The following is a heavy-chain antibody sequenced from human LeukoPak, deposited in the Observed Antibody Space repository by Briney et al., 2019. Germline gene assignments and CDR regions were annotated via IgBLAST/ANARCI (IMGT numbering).Heavy chain of an antibody. Sequence: GGSLRLSCAASGFTFSSYAMHWVRQAPGKGLEWVAVISYDGSNKYYADSVKGRFTISRDNSKNTLYLQMNSLRAEDTAVYYCAREQGFDCSSTSCYKHYYYYGMDVWGRGTTVTVSS. J-gene: IGHJ6*02. V-gene: IGHV3-30-3*01. CDR2: ISYDGSNK. D-gene: IGHD2-2*02. CDR1: GFTFSSYA. CDR3: AREQGFDCSSTSCYKHYYYYGMDV.